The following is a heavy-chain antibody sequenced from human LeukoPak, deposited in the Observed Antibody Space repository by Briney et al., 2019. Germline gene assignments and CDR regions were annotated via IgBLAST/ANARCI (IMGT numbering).Heavy chain of an antibody. D-gene: IGHD2-2*01. J-gene: IGHJ5*02. CDR1: GDSVSSNSVT. CDR2: TYYRSTWYN. Sequence: SQTLSLTCAISGDSVSSNSVTWNWIRQSPSRGLEWLGRTYYRSTWYNDYAVSVRGRITVNPDTSKNQFSLHLNSVTPVDTAVYYCARRLTQYDCFDPWGQGFLVTVSS. V-gene: IGHV6-1*01. CDR3: ARRLTQYDCFDP.